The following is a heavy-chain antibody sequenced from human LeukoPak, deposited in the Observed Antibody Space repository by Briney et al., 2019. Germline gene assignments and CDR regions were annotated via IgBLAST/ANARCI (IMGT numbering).Heavy chain of an antibody. CDR1: GFTFSSYG. Sequence: GGSLRLSCAASGFTFSSYGMSWVRQAPGKGLEWVSAISGSGGSTYYADSVKGRFTISRDNSKNTLYLQMNSLRAEDTAVYYCAEESSSWYGVLGYWGQGTLVTVSS. CDR2: ISGSGGST. J-gene: IGHJ4*02. CDR3: AEESSSWYGVLGY. D-gene: IGHD6-13*01. V-gene: IGHV3-23*01.